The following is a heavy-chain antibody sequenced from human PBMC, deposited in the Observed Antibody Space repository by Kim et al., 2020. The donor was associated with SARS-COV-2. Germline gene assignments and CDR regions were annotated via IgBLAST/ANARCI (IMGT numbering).Heavy chain of an antibody. Sequence: GGSLRLSCAASGFTFSSYGMHWVRQAPGKGLEWMAVISYDGSSQFYADSVKGRFTVSRDNSKDTLYLQMDSLRVEDSGVFYCARHLGKYFYDPDGVYY. CDR3: ARHLGKYFYDPDGVYY. J-gene: IGHJ6*01. CDR1: GFTFSSYG. V-gene: IGHV3-30*12. CDR2: ISYDGSSQ. D-gene: IGHD3-16*01.